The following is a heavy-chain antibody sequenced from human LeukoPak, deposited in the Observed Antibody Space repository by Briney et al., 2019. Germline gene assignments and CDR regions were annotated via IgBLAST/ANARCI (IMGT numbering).Heavy chain of an antibody. CDR2: ISYDGSNK. D-gene: IGHD6-19*01. CDR3: AKRVGRGSGWSTPDYFDY. V-gene: IGHV3-30*04. J-gene: IGHJ4*02. Sequence: PGRSLRLSCAASGFTFSSYAMHWVRQAPGKGLEWVAVISYDGSNKYYADSVKGRFTISRDNSKNTLYLQMNSLRAEDTAVYYCAKRVGRGSGWSTPDYFDYWGQGTLVTVSS. CDR1: GFTFSSYA.